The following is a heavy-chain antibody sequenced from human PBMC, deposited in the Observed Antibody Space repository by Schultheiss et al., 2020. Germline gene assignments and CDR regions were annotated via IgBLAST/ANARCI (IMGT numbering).Heavy chain of an antibody. V-gene: IGHV4-39*01. CDR3: ARRRPEREHAFDI. CDR2: IYYSGST. D-gene: IGHD1-1*01. CDR1: GGSISSSSYY. J-gene: IGHJ3*02. Sequence: SETLSLTCTVSGGSISSSSYYWGWIRQPPGKGLEWIGSIYYSGSTYYNPSLKSRVTISVDTSKNQFSLKLSSVTAADTAVYYCARRRPEREHAFDIWGQGTMVTVSS.